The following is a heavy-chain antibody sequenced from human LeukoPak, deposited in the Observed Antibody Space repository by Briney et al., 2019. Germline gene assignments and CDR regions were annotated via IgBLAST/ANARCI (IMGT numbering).Heavy chain of an antibody. Sequence: ASVKVSCKASGYTFTSYDINWVRQATGQGLEWMGWMNPNSGNTGYAQKFQGRVTITRNTSISTAYMELSSLRSEDTAVYYCARVVTAIWDYYYYGMDVWGQGTTVTASS. CDR3: ARVVTAIWDYYYYGMDV. CDR1: GYTFTSYD. V-gene: IGHV1-8*01. D-gene: IGHD2-21*02. CDR2: MNPNSGNT. J-gene: IGHJ6*02.